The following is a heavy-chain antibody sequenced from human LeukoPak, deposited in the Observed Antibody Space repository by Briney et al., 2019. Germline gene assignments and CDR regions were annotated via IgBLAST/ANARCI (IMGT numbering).Heavy chain of an antibody. Sequence: SETLSLTCAVYGGSFSGYYWSWIRQPPGKGLECIGYIYYSGSANYNPSLKSRVTISVDTPKNQFSLKLSSVTASDTAVYYCARGRGYFDYWGQGTLVTVSA. CDR1: GGSFSGYY. CDR2: IYYSGSA. V-gene: IGHV4-59*08. J-gene: IGHJ4*02. CDR3: ARGRGYFDY.